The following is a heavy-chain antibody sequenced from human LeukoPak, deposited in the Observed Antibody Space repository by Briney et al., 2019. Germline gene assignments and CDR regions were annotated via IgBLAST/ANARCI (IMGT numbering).Heavy chain of an antibody. CDR2: ISSSSSYI. CDR1: GFTFSSYS. Sequence: PGGSLRPSCAASGFTFSSYSMNWVRQAPGKGLEWVSSISSSSSYIYYADSVKGRFTISRDNAKNSLFLQMNSLRAEDTAVYYCARDQGWNYQWGDVWGKGTTVTVSS. CDR3: ARDQGWNYQWGDV. D-gene: IGHD1-7*01. J-gene: IGHJ6*04. V-gene: IGHV3-21*01.